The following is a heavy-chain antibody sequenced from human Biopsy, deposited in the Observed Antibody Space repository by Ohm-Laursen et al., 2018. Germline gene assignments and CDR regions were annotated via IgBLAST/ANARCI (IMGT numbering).Heavy chain of an antibody. CDR3: EGDRYYDSESYYSHYNMDV. CDR2: IWYDGSNN. D-gene: IGHD3-10*01. V-gene: IGHV3-33*01. J-gene: IGHJ6*02. CDR1: GFTFSSYG. Sequence: SLRLSCSASGFTFSSYGIHWVRQAPGKGLEWVAVIWYDGSNNYSADAVKGRFFISRYNSKNTVYLQMNSLRAADTAEYYSEGDRYYDSESYYSHYNMDVWGQGTTVSVSS.